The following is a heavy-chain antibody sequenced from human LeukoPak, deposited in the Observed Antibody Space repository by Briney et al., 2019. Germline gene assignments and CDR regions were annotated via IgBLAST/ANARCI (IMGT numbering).Heavy chain of an antibody. CDR1: GFTFSSYA. CDR3: ARVQWDSSSFFDY. CDR2: ISYDGSNK. D-gene: IGHD6-13*01. Sequence: PGRSLRLSCAASGFTFSSYAMHWVRQAPGKGLEWVAVISYDGSNKYYADSVKGRFTVSRDNSKNTLYLQMNSLRAEDTAVYYCARVQWDSSSFFDYWGQGTLVTVSS. J-gene: IGHJ4*02. V-gene: IGHV3-30*14.